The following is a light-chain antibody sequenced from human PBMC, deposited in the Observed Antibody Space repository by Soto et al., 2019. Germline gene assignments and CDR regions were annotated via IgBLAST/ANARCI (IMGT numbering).Light chain of an antibody. CDR2: DAS. CDR1: QDIGGR. J-gene: IGKJ4*01. V-gene: IGKV1-12*01. Sequence: DIQMTQSPSSVSASVGDRITITCRASQDIGGRLAWYQQKPGKAPKLLIYDASSLESGVPSRFSGSGSGTDFTLTISCLQSEDFATYYCQQYYSYPLTFGGGTKVDIK. CDR3: QQYYSYPLT.